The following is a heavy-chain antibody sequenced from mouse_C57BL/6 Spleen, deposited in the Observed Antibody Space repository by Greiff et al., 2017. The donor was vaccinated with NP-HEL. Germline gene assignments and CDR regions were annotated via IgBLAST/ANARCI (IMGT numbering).Heavy chain of an antibody. J-gene: IGHJ4*01. CDR3: ARKGAMDY. Sequence: QVQLQQSGAELMKPGASVKLSCKATGYTFTGYWIEWVKQRPGHGLEWIGEILPGSGSTNYTEKFKGKATFTADSSSNTAYMEHSSLTTEDSAIYDCARKGAMDYWGQGTSVTVSS. CDR1: GYTFTGYW. CDR2: ILPGSGST. V-gene: IGHV1-9*01.